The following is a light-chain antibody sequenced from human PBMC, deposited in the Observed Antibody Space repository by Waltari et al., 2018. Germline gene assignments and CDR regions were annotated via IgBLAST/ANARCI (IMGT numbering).Light chain of an antibody. J-gene: IGKJ2*01. Sequence: DIQMTQSPSSLSASVGDRVTITCRAGQGISNSLAWFQQKPGKAPKSLIYGASSLQSGVPSKFSGSGSGTDFTLTISSLQPEDFAVYYCQQYDKWLRYSFGQGTKLEIK. CDR2: GAS. CDR1: QGISNS. CDR3: QQYDKWLRYS. V-gene: IGKV1-16*02.